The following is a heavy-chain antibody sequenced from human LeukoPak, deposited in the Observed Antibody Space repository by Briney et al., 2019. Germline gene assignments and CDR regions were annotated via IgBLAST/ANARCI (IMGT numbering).Heavy chain of an antibody. CDR1: GYSFTNYW. Sequence: GESLKISCKGSGYSFTNYWINWVRQAPGQGLEWMGWLNPNSGGTNYAQNFQGRVTMTRDTSISTGYMELSRLRSDDTAVYYCARDLDNYSGSGSYYNGDPLFQHWGQGTLVTVSS. D-gene: IGHD3-10*01. V-gene: IGHV1-2*02. J-gene: IGHJ1*01. CDR2: LNPNSGGT. CDR3: ARDLDNYSGSGSYYNGDPLFQH.